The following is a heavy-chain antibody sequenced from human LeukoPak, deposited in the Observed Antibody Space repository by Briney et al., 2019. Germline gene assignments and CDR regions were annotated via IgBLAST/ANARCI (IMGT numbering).Heavy chain of an antibody. CDR1: GFTFSRYW. CDR3: VRDNYGVDY. D-gene: IGHD3-10*01. Sequence: GGSLRLSCAASGFTFSRYWRKWVRQAQGKGLGWVSHITSDGSSTTYADSVKGRFTTSRDNAKNTLYLQMNSLRAEDTAVYYCVRDNYGVDYWGQGTLVTVSS. CDR2: ITSDGSST. J-gene: IGHJ4*02. V-gene: IGHV3-74*03.